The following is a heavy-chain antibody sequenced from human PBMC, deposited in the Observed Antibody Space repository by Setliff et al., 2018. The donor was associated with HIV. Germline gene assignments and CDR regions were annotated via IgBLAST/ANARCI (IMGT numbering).Heavy chain of an antibody. CDR1: GYTFTSYG. V-gene: IGHV1-18*01. CDR3: ARVVLVPAAILVGAFDI. J-gene: IGHJ3*02. CDR2: ISAYNGNT. D-gene: IGHD2-2*02. Sequence: ASVKVSCKASGYTFTSYGISWVRQAPGQGLEWMGWISAYNGNTNYAQKLQGRVTMTTDTSTSTACMELRSLRSDDTAVYYCARVVLVPAAILVGAFDIWGQGTMVTVSS.